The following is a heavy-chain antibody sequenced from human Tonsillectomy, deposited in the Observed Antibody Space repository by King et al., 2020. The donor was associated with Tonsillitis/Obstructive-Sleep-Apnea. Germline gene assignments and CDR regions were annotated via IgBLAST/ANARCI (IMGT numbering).Heavy chain of an antibody. CDR1: GGSISSSSYY. Sequence: QLQESGPGLVKPSETLSLTCTVSGGSISSSSYYWGWIRQPPGKGLEWIGSINYSGSTYYNPSLKSRVTISVDTSKNQFSLKLSSVTAADTAVYYCALGVILDYWGQGTLVTVSS. D-gene: IGHD3-3*01. J-gene: IGHJ4*02. CDR3: ALGVILDY. CDR2: INYSGST. V-gene: IGHV4-39*01.